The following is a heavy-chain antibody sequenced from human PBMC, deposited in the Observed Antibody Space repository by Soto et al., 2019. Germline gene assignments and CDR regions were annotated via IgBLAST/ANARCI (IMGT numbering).Heavy chain of an antibody. D-gene: IGHD2-2*01. CDR1: GFTFSSYG. CDR2: ISYDGSNK. Sequence: PGGSLRLSCAASGFTFSSYGMHWVRQAPGKGLEWVAVISYDGSNKYYADSVKGRFTISRDNSKNTLYLQMNSLRAEDTAVYYCAKGGYCSSTSCYLFGYYYGMDVWGQGTTVTVSS. V-gene: IGHV3-30*18. CDR3: AKGGYCSSTSCYLFGYYYGMDV. J-gene: IGHJ6*02.